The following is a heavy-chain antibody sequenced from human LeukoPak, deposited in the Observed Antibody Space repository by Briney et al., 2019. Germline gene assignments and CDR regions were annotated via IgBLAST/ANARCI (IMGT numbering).Heavy chain of an antibody. CDR2: MNPNSGNT. CDR3: ARVKGRGYSYGFGY. Sequence: ASVKVSCKASGYTFTSYDINWVRQATGQRLEWMGWMNPNSGNTGYAQKFQGRVTMTRNTSISTAYMELSSLRSEDTAVYYCARVKGRGYSYGFGYWGQGTLVTVSS. D-gene: IGHD5-18*01. J-gene: IGHJ4*02. V-gene: IGHV1-8*01. CDR1: GYTFTSYD.